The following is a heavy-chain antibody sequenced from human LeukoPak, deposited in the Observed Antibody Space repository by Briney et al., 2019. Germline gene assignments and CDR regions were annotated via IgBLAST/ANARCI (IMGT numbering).Heavy chain of an antibody. D-gene: IGHD5-18*01. CDR1: GYTFTSYG. V-gene: IGHV1-8*03. J-gene: IGHJ6*03. CDR2: MNPNSGNT. Sequence: GASVKVSCKASGYTFTSYGINWVRQATGQGLEWMGWMNPNSGNTGYAQKFQGRVTITRNTSISTAYMELSSLRSEDTAVYYCARGLVDTARSYYYMDVWGKGTTVTVSS. CDR3: ARGLVDTARSYYYMDV.